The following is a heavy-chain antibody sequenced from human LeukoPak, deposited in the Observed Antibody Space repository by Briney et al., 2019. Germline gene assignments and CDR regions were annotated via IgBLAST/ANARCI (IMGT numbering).Heavy chain of an antibody. CDR1: GYSITSGYY. CDR3: ARSTVYTGRAFDI. V-gene: IGHV4-38-2*02. CDR2: SYHTGST. J-gene: IGHJ3*02. D-gene: IGHD2-8*02. Sequence: SETLSLTCSVSGYSITSGYYWGWIRQTPGKGLEWIGSSYHTGSTLYNPSLKSRVTISVDPSKNQFSLKLSSVIVADTAVYYCARSTVYTGRAFDIWGQGTMVTVSS.